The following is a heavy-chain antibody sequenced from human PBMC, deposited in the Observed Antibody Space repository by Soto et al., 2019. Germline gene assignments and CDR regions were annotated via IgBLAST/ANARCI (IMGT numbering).Heavy chain of an antibody. CDR3: VGGARLNFDY. V-gene: IGHV3-20*04. CDR2: VNWNGGSI. J-gene: IGHJ4*02. CDR1: GFTFDDYG. Sequence: EVQLVESGGGVLRPGGSLRLSCAASGFTFDDYGMSWARQAPGKGLEWVSGVNWNGGSIGYADSVKGRFTISRDNAKTYLYLQMNSLRAEDTAFYYCVGGARLNFDYWGQGTLVTVSS.